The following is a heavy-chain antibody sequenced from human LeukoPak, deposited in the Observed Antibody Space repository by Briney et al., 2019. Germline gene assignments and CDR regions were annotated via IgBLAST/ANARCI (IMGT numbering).Heavy chain of an antibody. CDR1: GFTFSTYE. V-gene: IGHV3-48*03. J-gene: IGHJ4*02. D-gene: IGHD2/OR15-2a*01. Sequence: GGSLRLSCAASGFTFSTYEMIWVRQAPGKGLEWVSYISSSGSGSTIYYADSVKGRFTISRDNAQNSLYLQMNSLRAEDTAVYYCAREGKYYFDYWGQGSLVTVSS. CDR2: ISSSGSGSTI. CDR3: AREGKYYFDY.